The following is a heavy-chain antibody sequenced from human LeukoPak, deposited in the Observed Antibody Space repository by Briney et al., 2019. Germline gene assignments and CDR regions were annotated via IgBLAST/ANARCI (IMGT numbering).Heavy chain of an antibody. J-gene: IGHJ5*02. CDR1: GGSFSGYY. D-gene: IGHD3-22*01. CDR3: ARETYYYDSSGYQLAWFDP. Sequence: SETLSFTCAVYGGSFSGYYWSWIRQPPGKGLEWIGEINHSGSTNYNPSLKSRVTISVDTSKNQFSLKLSSVTAADTAVYYCARETYYYDSSGYQLAWFDPWGQGTLVTVSS. CDR2: INHSGST. V-gene: IGHV4-34*01.